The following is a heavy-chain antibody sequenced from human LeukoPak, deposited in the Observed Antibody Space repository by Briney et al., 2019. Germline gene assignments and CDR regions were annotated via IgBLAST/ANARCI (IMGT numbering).Heavy chain of an antibody. Sequence: PSETLSLTCTVSGYSISSGYYWGWIRQPPGKGLEWIGSIYHSGNTYYNPSLKSRVTISVDTSKNQFSLKLSSVTAADTAVYYCARGDPRHSFRDVFDIWGQGTMVTVSS. J-gene: IGHJ3*02. CDR3: ARGDPRHSFRDVFDI. CDR1: GYSISSGYY. D-gene: IGHD3-16*01. V-gene: IGHV4-38-2*02. CDR2: IYHSGNT.